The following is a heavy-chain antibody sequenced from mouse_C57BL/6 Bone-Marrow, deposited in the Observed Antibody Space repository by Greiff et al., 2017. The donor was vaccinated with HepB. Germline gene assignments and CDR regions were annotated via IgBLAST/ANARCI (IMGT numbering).Heavy chain of an antibody. CDR2: IDPETGGT. Sequence: VKLQQSGAELVRPGASVTLSCKASGYTFTDYEMHWVKQTPVHGLEWIGAIDPETGGTAYNQKFKGKAILTADKSSSTAYMELRSLTSEDSAVYYCTRSVVTTVVAPRFAYWGQGTLVTVSA. V-gene: IGHV1-15*01. CDR1: GYTFTDYE. D-gene: IGHD1-1*01. CDR3: TRSVVTTVVAPRFAY. J-gene: IGHJ3*01.